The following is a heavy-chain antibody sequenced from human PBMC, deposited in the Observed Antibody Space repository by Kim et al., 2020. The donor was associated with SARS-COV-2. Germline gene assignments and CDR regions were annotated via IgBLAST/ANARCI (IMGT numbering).Heavy chain of an antibody. D-gene: IGHD1-26*01. CDR3: ARDLLVGATSYGMDV. Sequence: GGSLRLSCAASGFTFSSYGMHWVRQAPGKGLEWVAVIWYDGSNKYYADSVKGRFTISRDNSKNTLYLQMNSLRAEDTAVYYCARDLLVGATSYGMDVWGKRTTVTVSS. CDR1: GFTFSSYG. J-gene: IGHJ6*04. CDR2: IWYDGSNK. V-gene: IGHV3-33*01.